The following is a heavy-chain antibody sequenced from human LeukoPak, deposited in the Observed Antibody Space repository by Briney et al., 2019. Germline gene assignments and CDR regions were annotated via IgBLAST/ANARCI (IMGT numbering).Heavy chain of an antibody. CDR1: GFTFSSYA. Sequence: GGSLRLSCAASGFTFSSYAMHWVRKAPAKGLDRVAIISYDGSKTYYADSVKGRFTISRDNAKNSLYLQMNSLRAEDTAVYYCAELGITMIGGVWGKGTTVTISS. V-gene: IGHV3-30*04. D-gene: IGHD3-10*02. CDR2: ISYDGSKT. CDR3: AELGITMIGGV. J-gene: IGHJ6*04.